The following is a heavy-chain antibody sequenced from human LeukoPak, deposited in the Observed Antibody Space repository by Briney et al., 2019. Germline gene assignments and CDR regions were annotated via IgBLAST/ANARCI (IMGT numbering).Heavy chain of an antibody. CDR1: GFNFGIYG. CDR3: AKGDIVVVPAAITYYYYMDV. CDR2: ISGSGGST. Sequence: GTSLRLSCTASGFNFGIYGMHWVRQAPGKGLEWVSAISGSGGSTYYADSVKGRFTISRDNSKNTLYLQMNSLRAEDTAVYYCAKGDIVVVPAAITYYYYMDVWGKGTTVTVSS. D-gene: IGHD2-2*01. J-gene: IGHJ6*03. V-gene: IGHV3-23*01.